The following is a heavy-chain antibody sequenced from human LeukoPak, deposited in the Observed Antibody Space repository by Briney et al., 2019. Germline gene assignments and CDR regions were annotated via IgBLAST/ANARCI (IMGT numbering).Heavy chain of an antibody. Sequence: GASVKVSCKASGYTFTSYGISWVRQAPGQGLDWMGWISAYNGNTNYAQKLQGRVTMTTDTPPSTAYMELRSMRSDDTAVYYCARAGTIFGVVIKIIDYWGQGTLVTVSS. V-gene: IGHV1-18*01. CDR1: GYTFTSYG. CDR2: ISAYNGNT. J-gene: IGHJ4*02. CDR3: ARAGTIFGVVIKIIDY. D-gene: IGHD3-3*01.